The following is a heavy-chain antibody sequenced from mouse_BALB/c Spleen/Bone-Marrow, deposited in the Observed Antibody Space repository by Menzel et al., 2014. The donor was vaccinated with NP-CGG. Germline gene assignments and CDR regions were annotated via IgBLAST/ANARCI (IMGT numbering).Heavy chain of an antibody. D-gene: IGHD2-14*01. V-gene: IGHV14-3*02. Sequence: EVMLVESGAELVKPGASVKLSCTASGFNIKDTYMHWVKRRPEQGLEWIGRIDPANGNTKYDPKFQGKATITADTSSNTAYLQLSSLTSEDTAVYYCAAYYRYLAWFAYWGQGTLVTVSA. CDR2: IDPANGNT. CDR1: GFNIKDTY. J-gene: IGHJ3*01. CDR3: AAYYRYLAWFAY.